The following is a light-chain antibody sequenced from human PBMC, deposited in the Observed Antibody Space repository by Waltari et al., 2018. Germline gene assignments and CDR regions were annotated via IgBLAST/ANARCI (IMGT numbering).Light chain of an antibody. Sequence: QSVFTQPPSVSAAPGQKVTIPCSGSSPNIGNNYLSRYQQLPGTAPKLLIYDNNKRPSGIPDRSSGSKSGTSATLGITGLQTGDEADYYCGTWDSSLSAEVFGGGTKLTVL. CDR1: SPNIGNNY. V-gene: IGLV1-51*01. CDR2: DNN. CDR3: GTWDSSLSAEV. J-gene: IGLJ3*02.